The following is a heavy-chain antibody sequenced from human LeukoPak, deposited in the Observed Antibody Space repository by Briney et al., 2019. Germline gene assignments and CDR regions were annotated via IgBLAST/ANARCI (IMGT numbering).Heavy chain of an antibody. V-gene: IGHV3-33*05. J-gene: IGHJ6*03. D-gene: IGHD1-1*01. CDR3: ARGADNYYYYRYMDV. CDR1: GFTFSSYA. CDR2: ISYDGSNK. Sequence: PGGSLRLSCAASGFTFSSYAMSWVRQAPGKGLEWVAVISYDGSNKYYADSVKGRFTVSRDNAKNSLYLQIDSLSAEDTALYYCARGADNYYYYRYMDVWGKGTTVTVSS.